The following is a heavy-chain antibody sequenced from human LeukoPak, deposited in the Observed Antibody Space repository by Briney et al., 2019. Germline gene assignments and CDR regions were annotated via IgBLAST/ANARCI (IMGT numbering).Heavy chain of an antibody. CDR3: ATRMRYFGVDAFDI. Sequence: GGSLRLSCAASGFTFSNYWMSWVRQAPGKGLEWVGRIKSKTDGGTTDYAAPVKGRFTISRDDSKNTLYLQMNSLKTEDTAVHYCATRMRYFGVDAFDIWGQGTMVTVSS. V-gene: IGHV3-15*01. J-gene: IGHJ3*02. CDR2: IKSKTDGGTT. CDR1: GFTFSNYW. D-gene: IGHD3-9*01.